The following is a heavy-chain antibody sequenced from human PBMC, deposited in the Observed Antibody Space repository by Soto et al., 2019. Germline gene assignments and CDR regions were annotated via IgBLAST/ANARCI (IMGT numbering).Heavy chain of an antibody. CDR3: ARHGGAIVVVPAAYTYYYGMDV. CDR2: IYPGDSDT. CDR1: GYSFTSYW. Sequence: GESLKISCKGSGYSFTSYWIDWVRQMPGKGLEWMGIIYPGDSDTRYSPSFQGQVTISADKSISTAYLQWSSLKASDTAMYYCARHGGAIVVVPAAYTYYYGMDVWGQGTTVTVSS. J-gene: IGHJ6*02. V-gene: IGHV5-51*01. D-gene: IGHD2-2*01.